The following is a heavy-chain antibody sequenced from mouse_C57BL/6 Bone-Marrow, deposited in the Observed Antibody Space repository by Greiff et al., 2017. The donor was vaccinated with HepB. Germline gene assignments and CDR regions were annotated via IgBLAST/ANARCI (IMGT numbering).Heavy chain of an antibody. J-gene: IGHJ2*01. Sequence: VQLQQPGAELVMPGASVKLSCKASGYTFTGYWMHWVKQRPGQGLEWIGEIDPSDSYTNYNQKFKGKSTLTVDKSSSTAYMQLSSLTSEDSAVYYCARRGGGYYGSSYDYWGQGTTLTVSS. CDR2: IDPSDSYT. CDR1: GYTFTGYW. D-gene: IGHD1-1*01. CDR3: ARRGGGYYGSSYDY. V-gene: IGHV1-69*01.